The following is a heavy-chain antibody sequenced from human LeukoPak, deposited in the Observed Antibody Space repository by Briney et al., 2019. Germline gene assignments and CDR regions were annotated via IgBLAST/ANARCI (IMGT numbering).Heavy chain of an antibody. CDR2: IYSGGST. V-gene: IGHV3-66*01. D-gene: IGHD3-3*01. Sequence: PGGSLRLSCAASGFTVSSNYMSWVRQAPGKGLEWVSVIYSGGSTYYADSVKGRFTISRDNSMDTLYLQMNSLRAEDTAVYYCAREGFWSGSQSYYYGMDVWGQGTTVTVSS. J-gene: IGHJ6*02. CDR3: AREGFWSGSQSYYYGMDV. CDR1: GFTVSSNY.